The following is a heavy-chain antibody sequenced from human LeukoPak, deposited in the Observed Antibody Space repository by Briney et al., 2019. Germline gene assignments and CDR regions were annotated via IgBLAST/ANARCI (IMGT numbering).Heavy chain of an antibody. CDR2: ISSSGSTI. CDR3: ARDVSGWYGIDY. Sequence: GRSLRLSCAASGFTFSSYEMNWVRQAPGKGLEWVSYISSSGSTIYYADSVKGRFTISRDNAKNSLYLQMNSLRAEDTAVYYCARDVSGWYGIDYWGQGTLVTVSS. J-gene: IGHJ4*02. CDR1: GFTFSSYE. D-gene: IGHD6-19*01. V-gene: IGHV3-48*03.